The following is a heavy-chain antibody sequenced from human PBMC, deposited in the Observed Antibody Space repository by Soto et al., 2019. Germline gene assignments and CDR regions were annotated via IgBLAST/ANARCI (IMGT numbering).Heavy chain of an antibody. D-gene: IGHD2-21*02. CDR3: ARGRVGTAYFDY. J-gene: IGHJ4*02. Sequence: GGSLRLSCAASGFTFTSNSMNWVRQAPGKGLEWISYITSSSSTIYYADSVKGRFTISRDNAKNSLYLQMNSLRDEDTAVYYCARGRVGTAYFDYWGQGALVTVSS. CDR1: GFTFTSNS. CDR2: ITSSSSTI. V-gene: IGHV3-48*02.